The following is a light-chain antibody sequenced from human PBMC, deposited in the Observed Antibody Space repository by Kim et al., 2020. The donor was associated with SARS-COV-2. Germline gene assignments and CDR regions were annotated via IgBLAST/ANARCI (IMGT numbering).Light chain of an antibody. J-gene: IGLJ3*02. CDR2: YDV. Sequence: SYELTQPPSLSVAPGKTATITCEGDDIANRRVHWYQQKSGQAPILVIQYDVDRPAGIPERFSGSKSGNTADLSISGVESGDEADYYCLVWDGDTYHGLFGGGTQLTVL. CDR3: LVWDGDTYHGL. CDR1: DIANRR. V-gene: IGLV3-21*04.